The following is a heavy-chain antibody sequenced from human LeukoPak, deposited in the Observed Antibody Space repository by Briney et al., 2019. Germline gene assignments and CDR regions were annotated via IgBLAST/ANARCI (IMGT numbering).Heavy chain of an antibody. CDR3: ARVTGSSSSTRYFDY. CDR2: INPNSGGT. J-gene: IGHJ4*02. V-gene: IGHV1-2*02. Sequence: ASVKVSCKASGYTFTGYYMHWVRQAPGQGLEWMGWINPNSGGTNYAQKFQGRVTMTRDTSLSTAYMELSRLRSDDTAVYYCARVTGSSSSTRYFDYWGQGTLVTVSS. CDR1: GYTFTGYY. D-gene: IGHD6-6*01.